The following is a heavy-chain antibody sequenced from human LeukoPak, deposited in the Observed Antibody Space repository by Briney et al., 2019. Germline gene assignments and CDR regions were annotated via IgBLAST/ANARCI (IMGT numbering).Heavy chain of an antibody. D-gene: IGHD3-16*01. Sequence: SETLSLTCTVSGVSISTTSYYWGWIRQTPGKGLEWIGCMLYRGSTYYSPSLRSRVIISVDASKNQFFLTLSAVTAADTAVYYCARQGGWGGALSFFDSWGQGTLVTVSS. V-gene: IGHV4-39*01. CDR2: MLYRGST. J-gene: IGHJ4*02. CDR3: ARQGGWGGALSFFDS. CDR1: GVSISTTSYY.